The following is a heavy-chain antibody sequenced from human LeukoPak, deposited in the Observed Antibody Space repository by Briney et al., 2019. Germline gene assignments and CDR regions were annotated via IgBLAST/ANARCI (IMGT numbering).Heavy chain of an antibody. CDR3: ARDYGGNSGWFDP. Sequence: GASVKVSCKASGYTPTNYDINWVRQATGQGLEWMGWMKPKSGETGYAEKFQGRATMTRDTSINTAYMELSSLTSEDTAVYYCARDYGGNSGWFDPWGQGTLVTVSS. D-gene: IGHD4-23*01. CDR2: MKPKSGET. CDR1: GYTPTNYD. J-gene: IGHJ5*02. V-gene: IGHV1-8*01.